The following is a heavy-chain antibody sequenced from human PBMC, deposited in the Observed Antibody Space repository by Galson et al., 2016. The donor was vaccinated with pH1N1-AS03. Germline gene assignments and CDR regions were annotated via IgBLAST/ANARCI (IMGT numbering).Heavy chain of an antibody. Sequence: SLRLSCAASGFSIRDHWMGWFRQAPSKGLEWVTEIKEDGSEKHDVDSVKGRFIISRDNAKNSLYLQMNSLRADDTAVCYCGRVGRGGSPVDYWGQGTLVTVSS. CDR2: IKEDGSEK. V-gene: IGHV3-7*03. CDR1: GFSIRDHW. CDR3: GRVGRGGSPVDY. D-gene: IGHD2-15*01. J-gene: IGHJ4*02.